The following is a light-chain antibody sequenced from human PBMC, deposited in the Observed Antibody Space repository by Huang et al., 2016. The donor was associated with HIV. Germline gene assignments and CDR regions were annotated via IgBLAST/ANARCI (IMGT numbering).Light chain of an antibody. V-gene: IGKV3-15*01. Sequence: EIVMTQSPATLSVSPGERVTLSCRASQSVSTNLAWYQQTPGQAPRLLIYGPSTRATGIPARFSGSGSGTEFTRTISSLQSEDFGLYYCQQYNNWPPWTFGQGTKVEIK. CDR2: GPS. CDR1: QSVSTN. CDR3: QQYNNWPPWT. J-gene: IGKJ1*01.